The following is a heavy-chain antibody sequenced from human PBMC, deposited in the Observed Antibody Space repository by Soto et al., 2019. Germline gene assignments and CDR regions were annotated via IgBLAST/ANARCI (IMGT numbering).Heavy chain of an antibody. Sequence: VGSLRLSCAASGFTFSSYAMSGVRQAPGKGLEWVSAISGSGGSTYYADSVKGRFTISRDNSKNTLYLQMNSLRAEDTAVYYCARRFLDFDYWGQGTLVTVSS. CDR3: ARRFLDFDY. J-gene: IGHJ4*02. CDR2: ISGSGGST. CDR1: GFTFSSYA. V-gene: IGHV3-23*01.